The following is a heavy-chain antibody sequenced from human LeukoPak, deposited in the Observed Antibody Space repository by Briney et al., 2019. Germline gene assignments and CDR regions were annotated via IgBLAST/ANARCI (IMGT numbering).Heavy chain of an antibody. CDR3: ARETRIYYGSGKNPWFDP. D-gene: IGHD3-10*01. Sequence: ASVKVSCKASGYTFTGYYMHWVRQAPGQGLEWMGWINPNSGGTNYAQKFQGRVTMTRDTSISTAYMELSRLRSDDTAVYYCARETRIYYGSGKNPWFDPWGQGTLVTVSS. CDR2: INPNSGGT. V-gene: IGHV1-2*02. J-gene: IGHJ5*02. CDR1: GYTFTGYY.